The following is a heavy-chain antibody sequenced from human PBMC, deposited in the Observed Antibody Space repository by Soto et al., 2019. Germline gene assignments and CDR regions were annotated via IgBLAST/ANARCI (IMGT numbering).Heavy chain of an antibody. CDR1: WKNLTNYV. D-gene: IGHD3-3*01. CDR3: ARVGHYYYGMDV. V-gene: IGHV1-3*01. CDR2: INAGNDNT. J-gene: IGHJ6*02. Sequence: GGPGKGSRKAFWKNLTNYVMDWGGQAPGQRLEWMGWINAGNDNTKYSQKFQGRVTITRDTSASTVYMELSSLSSEDTAVYYCARVGHYYYGMDVWGQGTTVTVSS.